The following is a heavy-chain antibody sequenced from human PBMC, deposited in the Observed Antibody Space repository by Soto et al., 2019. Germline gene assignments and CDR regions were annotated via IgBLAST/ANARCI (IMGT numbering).Heavy chain of an antibody. CDR1: GFAFSSYG. CDR2: ISYDGSNK. CDR3: AKSHPLYSGSYYVLGAFDI. J-gene: IGHJ3*02. Sequence: PGGSLRLSCAASGFAFSSYGMHWVRQAQGKGLEWVAVISYDGSNKYYADSVKGRFTISRDNSKNTLYLQMNSLRAEDTAVYYCAKSHPLYSGSYYVLGAFDIWGQGTMVTVS. V-gene: IGHV3-30*18. D-gene: IGHD1-26*01.